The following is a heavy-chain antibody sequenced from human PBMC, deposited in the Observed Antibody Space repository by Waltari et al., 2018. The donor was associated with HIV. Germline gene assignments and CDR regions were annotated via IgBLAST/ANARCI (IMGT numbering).Heavy chain of an antibody. CDR2: IKQDGSEK. D-gene: IGHD3-10*01. V-gene: IGHV3-7*04. CDR1: GFTFSSYW. J-gene: IGHJ4*02. CDR3: ARGGFYGSGSKVN. Sequence: VQLVESGGGVVQPGGSLRLSCAASGFTFSSYWMSWVRQAPGKGLGWVANIKQDGSEKYYVDSVNGRFTISRDNAENSLYLQMNSLRAEDTAVYYCARGGFYGSGSKVNWGQGTLVTVSS.